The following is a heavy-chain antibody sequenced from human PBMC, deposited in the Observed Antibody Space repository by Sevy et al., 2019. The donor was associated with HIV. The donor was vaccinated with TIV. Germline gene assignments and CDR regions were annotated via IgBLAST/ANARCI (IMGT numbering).Heavy chain of an antibody. CDR2: IYPGDSDT. Sequence: GESLKISCKGSGYNFPSYWIGWVRQMPGKGLEWMGIIYPGDSDTRYSPSFQGQVTISADKSISTAYLQWSSLKASDTAMYYCVRQRDYYDSSGYTISEIDYWGQGTLVTVSS. D-gene: IGHD3-22*01. CDR1: GYNFPSYW. J-gene: IGHJ4*02. CDR3: VRQRDYYDSSGYTISEIDY. V-gene: IGHV5-51*01.